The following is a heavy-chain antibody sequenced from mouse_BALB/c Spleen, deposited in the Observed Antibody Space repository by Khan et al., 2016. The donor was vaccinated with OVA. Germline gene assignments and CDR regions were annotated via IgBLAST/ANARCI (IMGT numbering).Heavy chain of an antibody. D-gene: IGHD2-2*01. Sequence: QVQLKESGAELVRPGTSVKMSCKAVGYTFTNYWIGWVKQRPGNGLKWIGDIYPGSGYTNYNEKFKGKVTLTADTSSSTAYLQLTSLTSEDSAIXCCVRGGYDDFAYWGQGTLVTVSA. J-gene: IGHJ3*01. CDR2: IYPGSGYT. CDR3: VRGGYDDFAY. V-gene: IGHV1-63*02. CDR1: GYTFTNYW.